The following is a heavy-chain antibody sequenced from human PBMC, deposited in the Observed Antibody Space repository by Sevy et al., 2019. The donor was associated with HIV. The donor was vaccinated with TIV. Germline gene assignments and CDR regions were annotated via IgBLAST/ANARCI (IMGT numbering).Heavy chain of an antibody. CDR1: GFNFSIYG. V-gene: IGHV3-33*01. CDR2: IWYDGSNK. J-gene: IGHJ4*02. CDR3: ARGRDYGNFDY. Sequence: GGSLRLSCAASGFNFSIYGMHWVRQAPGKGLEWVALIWYDGSNKYYADSVKGRFTISRDNSKNTLFLQMNSRRAEDTAVYYCARGRDYGNFDYWGQGTLVTVSS. D-gene: IGHD4-17*01.